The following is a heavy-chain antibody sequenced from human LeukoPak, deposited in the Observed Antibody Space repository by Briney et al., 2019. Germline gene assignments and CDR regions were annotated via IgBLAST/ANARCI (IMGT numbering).Heavy chain of an antibody. J-gene: IGHJ4*02. CDR1: GGSISSYY. V-gene: IGHV4-59*01. CDR3: ARSSVAGSDY. CDR2: IYYSGST. D-gene: IGHD6-6*01. Sequence: SETLSLTCTVSGGSISSYYWSWIRRPPGKGLEWIGYIYYSGSTNYNPSLKSRVTISVDTSKNQFSLKLSSVTAADTAVYYCARSSVAGSDYWGQGTLVTVSS.